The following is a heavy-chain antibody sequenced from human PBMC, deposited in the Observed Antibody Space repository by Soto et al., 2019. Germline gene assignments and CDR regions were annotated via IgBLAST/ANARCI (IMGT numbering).Heavy chain of an antibody. CDR3: ARESGMTTVTVAMDV. D-gene: IGHD4-4*01. V-gene: IGHV3-21*01. CDR1: GFTFSSYS. CDR2: ISSSSSYI. J-gene: IGHJ6*03. Sequence: GGSLRLSCAASGFTFSSYSMNWVRQAPGKGLEWVSSISSSSSYIYYADSVKGRFTISRDNAKNSLYLQMNSLRAEDTAVYYCARESGMTTVTVAMDVWGKGTTVTVSS.